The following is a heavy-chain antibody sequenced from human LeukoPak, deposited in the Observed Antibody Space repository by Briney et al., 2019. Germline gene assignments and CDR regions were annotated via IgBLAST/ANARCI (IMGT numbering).Heavy chain of an antibody. CDR3: ARGRGPYGWFDP. CDR2: INSDGSNT. D-gene: IGHD3-10*01. Sequence: PGGSLRLSCAASGFTSSSYCMHWVRQAPGKGLVWVSRINSDGSNTNYADSVKGRSTISRDNAKNTVYLQMNSLRAEDTAVYYCARGRGPYGWFDPWGQGTLVTVSS. V-gene: IGHV3-74*01. J-gene: IGHJ5*02. CDR1: GFTSSSYC.